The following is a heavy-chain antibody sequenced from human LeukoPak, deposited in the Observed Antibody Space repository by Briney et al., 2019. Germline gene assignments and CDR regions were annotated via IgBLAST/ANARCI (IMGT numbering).Heavy chain of an antibody. V-gene: IGHV3-21*01. CDR2: ISSSSSYI. D-gene: IGHD5-12*01. J-gene: IGHJ5*02. CDR1: GFTFSSYS. Sequence: GGSLRLSCAASGFTFSSYSMNWVRQAPGKGLEWVSSISSSSSYIYYADSVKGRFTISRDNPKNSLYLQLTNLKAEKTEVNTVAKGHRGYSGYEYESWGQGTLVTVSS. CDR3: AKGHRGYSGYEYES.